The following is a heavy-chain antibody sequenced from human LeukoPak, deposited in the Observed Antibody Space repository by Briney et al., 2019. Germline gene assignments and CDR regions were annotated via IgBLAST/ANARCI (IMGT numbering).Heavy chain of an antibody. D-gene: IGHD3-22*01. Sequence: GGTLRLSCAVSGVAFSGVWIHWGPQAPGKGVGGGSRINSDGRSTTYADSVKGRFTIHRDNAKNTLYLHMNSLRADDTAVYYCARAVGRYYDSSGYYPFDRWGQGTLVTVSS. CDR2: INSDGRST. CDR1: GVAFSGVW. J-gene: IGHJ5*02. CDR3: ARAVGRYYDSSGYYPFDR. V-gene: IGHV3-74*01.